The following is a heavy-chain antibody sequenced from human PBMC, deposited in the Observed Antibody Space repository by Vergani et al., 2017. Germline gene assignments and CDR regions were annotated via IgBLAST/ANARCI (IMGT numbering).Heavy chain of an antibody. V-gene: IGHV1-69*04. CDR2: IIPILGIA. Sequence: QVQLVQSGAEVKKPGSSVKVSCKASGGTFSSYAISWVRQAPGQGLEWMGRIIPILGIANYAQKFQGRVTITADKSTSTAYMELSSLRSEDTAVYYCARDLSYSSGWDAGFDYWGQGTLVTVSS. CDR3: ARDLSYSSGWDAGFDY. J-gene: IGHJ4*02. D-gene: IGHD6-19*01. CDR1: GGTFSSYA.